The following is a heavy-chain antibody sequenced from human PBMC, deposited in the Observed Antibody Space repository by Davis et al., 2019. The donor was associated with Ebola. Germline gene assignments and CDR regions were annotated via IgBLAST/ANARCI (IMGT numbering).Heavy chain of an antibody. Sequence: ASVKVSCKTSGYTFSIYGLSWVRQAPGQGLEWMGWINPYNGNTDYAQKFQGRVTVTTDTSTTTAYMELRSLRSDDTAVYYCARDIGYSFGSGSYSKYDYWGQGTLVTVSS. CDR2: INPYNGNT. J-gene: IGHJ4*02. D-gene: IGHD3-10*01. V-gene: IGHV1-18*01. CDR1: GYTFSIYG. CDR3: ARDIGYSFGSGSYSKYDY.